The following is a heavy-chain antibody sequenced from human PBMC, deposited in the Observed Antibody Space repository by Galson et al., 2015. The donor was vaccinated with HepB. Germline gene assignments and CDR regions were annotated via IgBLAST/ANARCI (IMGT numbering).Heavy chain of an antibody. CDR2: MNPNSGDT. CDR3: ARPHQRNLRFGELRDGFDS. J-gene: IGHJ3*02. V-gene: IGHV1-8*01. CDR1: GYTFTTYN. Sequence: SVKVSCKASGYTFTTYNINWVRQATGQGLEWMGWMNPNSGDTGYVQKFQGRVTMTRNTSISTVYMELSSLRSEDTAVYYCARPHQRNLRFGELRDGFDSWGQGTMVTVSS. D-gene: IGHD3-10*01.